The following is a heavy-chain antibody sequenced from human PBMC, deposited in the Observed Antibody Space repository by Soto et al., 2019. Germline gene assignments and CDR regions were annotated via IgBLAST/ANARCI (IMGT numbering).Heavy chain of an antibody. CDR2: IYYSGST. D-gene: IGHD3-3*01. J-gene: IGHJ4*02. CDR3: ARGTDFWSGYYTVGFDY. CDR1: GGSISSGGYY. V-gene: IGHV4-31*03. Sequence: LSLTCTVSGGSISSGGYYWSWIRQHPGKGLEWIGYIYYSGSTYYNPSLKSRVTISVDTSKNQFSLKLSSVTAADTAVYYCARGTDFWSGYYTVGFDYWGQGTLVTVSS.